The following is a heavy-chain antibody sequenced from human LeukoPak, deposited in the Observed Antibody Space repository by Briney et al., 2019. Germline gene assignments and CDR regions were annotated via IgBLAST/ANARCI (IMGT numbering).Heavy chain of an antibody. CDR1: GFTFSSYG. J-gene: IGHJ6*02. Sequence: GGSLRLSCAVSGFTFSSYGMNWVRQAPGKGQEWVSSISSSSNYIYYADSVKGRFTISRDNAKNSLYLQMNSLRAEDTAVYYCARGYCSSTSCYGYYYYGMDVWGQGTTVTVSS. CDR2: ISSSSNYI. D-gene: IGHD2-2*01. CDR3: ARGYCSSTSCYGYYYYGMDV. V-gene: IGHV3-21*06.